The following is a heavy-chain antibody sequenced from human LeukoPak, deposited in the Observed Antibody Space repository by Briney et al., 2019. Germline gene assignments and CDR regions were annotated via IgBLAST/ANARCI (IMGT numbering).Heavy chain of an antibody. J-gene: IGHJ5*02. CDR2: INPNSGDT. CDR3: ARFQSVRYCSSTSCYNHWFDP. CDR1: GYTFTGYY. V-gene: IGHV1-2*02. D-gene: IGHD2-2*02. Sequence: ASVKVSCKPSGYTFTGYYIHWVRQAPGQGLEWMGWINPNSGDTNFARKFQGRVTMTRDTSISTAYMELRRLTSDDTAVYYCARFQSVRYCSSTSCYNHWFDPWGQGTLVTVSS.